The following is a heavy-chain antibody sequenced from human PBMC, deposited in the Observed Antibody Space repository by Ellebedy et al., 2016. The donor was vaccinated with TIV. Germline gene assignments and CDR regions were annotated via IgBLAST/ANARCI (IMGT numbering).Heavy chain of an antibody. V-gene: IGHV1-24*01. CDR1: GYSLTELS. Sequence: ASVKVSCXVSGYSLTELSMHWVRQAPGKGLEWMGGFDPEDRETFYAQKFQGRVTMTEDASTDTAYMELSSLISDDTAVYYCATDVMGAAGPYLYYYGMDVWGQGTTVTVSS. J-gene: IGHJ6*02. D-gene: IGHD6-13*01. CDR3: ATDVMGAAGPYLYYYGMDV. CDR2: FDPEDRET.